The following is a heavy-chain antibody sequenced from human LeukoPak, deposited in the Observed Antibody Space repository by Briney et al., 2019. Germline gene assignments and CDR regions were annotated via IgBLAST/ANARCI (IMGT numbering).Heavy chain of an antibody. V-gene: IGHV1-18*01. J-gene: IGHJ6*03. CDR2: ISAYNGNT. D-gene: IGHD2-21*01. CDR3: ARERQGLRYDYYYYYMDV. CDR1: GYTFTSYG. Sequence: PRASVKVSCKASGYTFTSYGISWVRQAPGQGLEWMGWISAYNGNTNYAQKLQGRVTMTTDTSTSTAYMELRSLRSDDTAVYYCARERQGLRYDYYYYYMDVWGKGTTVTISS.